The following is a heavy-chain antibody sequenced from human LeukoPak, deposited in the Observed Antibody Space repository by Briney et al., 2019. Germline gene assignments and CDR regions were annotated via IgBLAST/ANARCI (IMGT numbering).Heavy chain of an antibody. V-gene: IGHV3-30*02. CDR3: AKVVAGTSSLFDY. CDR1: GFSFSTYG. J-gene: IGHJ4*02. CDR2: IQSDGRNK. Sequence: PGGSLRLSCAASGFSFSTYGMHWVRQAPGKGLEWLAFIQSDGRNKYYADSVKGRFTISRDNSKNTLYLQMNSLRAEDTAVYYCAKVVAGTSSLFDYWGQGTLVTVSS. D-gene: IGHD6-19*01.